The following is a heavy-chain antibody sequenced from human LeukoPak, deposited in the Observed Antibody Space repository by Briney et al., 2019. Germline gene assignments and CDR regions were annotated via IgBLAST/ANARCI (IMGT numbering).Heavy chain of an antibody. D-gene: IGHD3-22*01. CDR3: ARADSSGYPFDY. CDR1: GFTFSSYS. Sequence: GGSLRPSCAASGFTFSSYSMNWVRQAPGKGLEWVSSISSSSSYIYYADSVKGRFTISRDNAKNSLYLQMNSLRAEDTAVYYCARADSSGYPFDYWGQGTLVTVSS. V-gene: IGHV3-21*01. J-gene: IGHJ4*02. CDR2: ISSSSSYI.